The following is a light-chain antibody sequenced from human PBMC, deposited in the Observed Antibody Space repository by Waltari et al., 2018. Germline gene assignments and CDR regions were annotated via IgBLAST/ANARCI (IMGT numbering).Light chain of an antibody. J-gene: IGKJ1*01. V-gene: IGKV2-28*01. Sequence: MVLTQSPLSLPVTPGEPGSISCRSIQSLLHSDGHNYLDWYVQKQGQSPQLLIYATSNRAPGVPDRFSGSGSGTDFTLKISRVEAEDVGVYYCMQALQTPRTFGQGTRVEVK. CDR3: MQALQTPRT. CDR1: QSLLHSDGHNY. CDR2: ATS.